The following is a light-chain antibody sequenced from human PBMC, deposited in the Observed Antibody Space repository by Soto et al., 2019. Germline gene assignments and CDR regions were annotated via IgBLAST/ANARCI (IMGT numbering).Light chain of an antibody. CDR3: QHYNAFSRT. CDR1: QSVLYTSNNKNY. CDR2: WAS. Sequence: DILMTQSPDSLAVSLGERATLNCKSSQSVLYTSNNKNYLAWYRQKPGQPPKLLIYWASTRESRVPDRFSGSGSGTDFTLTISSLQPDDFATYYCQHYNAFSRTFGQGTKVDIK. J-gene: IGKJ1*01. V-gene: IGKV4-1*01.